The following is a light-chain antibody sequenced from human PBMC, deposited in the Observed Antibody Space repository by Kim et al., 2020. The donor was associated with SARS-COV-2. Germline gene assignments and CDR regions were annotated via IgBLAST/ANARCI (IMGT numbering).Light chain of an antibody. CDR3: HQYNDWPPGDT. CDR2: GAS. Sequence: EIVMTQSPGTLSVSQGERATLSCRASQSVSTNLAWYQHKPGQPPRLLIYGASTRAPGVPARFSGTGSGTDFTLTVNSLQSEDFAVYYCHQYNDWPPGDTFGQGTKLEIK. V-gene: IGKV3-15*01. CDR1: QSVSTN. J-gene: IGKJ2*01.